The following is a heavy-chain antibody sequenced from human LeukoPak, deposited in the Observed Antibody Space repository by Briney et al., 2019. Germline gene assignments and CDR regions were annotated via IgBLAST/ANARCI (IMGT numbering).Heavy chain of an antibody. CDR3: ARARLTGEGGEYYFDY. CDR1: GGSIISGSYY. D-gene: IGHD7-27*01. CDR2: IYTSGST. J-gene: IGHJ4*02. V-gene: IGHV4-61*02. Sequence: SQTLSLTCTVSGGSIISGSYYWSWIRQPAGKGLEWIGRIYTSGSTNYNPSLKSRVTISVDTSKNQFSLKLSSVTAADTAVYYCARARLTGEGGEYYFDYWGQGTLVTVSS.